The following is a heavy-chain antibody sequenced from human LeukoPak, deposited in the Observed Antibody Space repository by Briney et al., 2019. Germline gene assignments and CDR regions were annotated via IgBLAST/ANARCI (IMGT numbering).Heavy chain of an antibody. D-gene: IGHD3-22*01. J-gene: IGHJ5*02. CDR1: GGSISSGGYS. CDR2: IYYSGST. V-gene: IGHV4-30-4*07. CDR3: ARVPTPYYYDSSGYYYVVGGWFDP. Sequence: SRTLSLTCAVSGGSISSGGYSWSWIRQPPGKGLEWIGYIYYSGSTYYNPSLKSRVTISVDTSKNQFSLKLSSVTAADTAVYYCARVPTPYYYDSSGYYYVVGGWFDPWGQGALVTVSS.